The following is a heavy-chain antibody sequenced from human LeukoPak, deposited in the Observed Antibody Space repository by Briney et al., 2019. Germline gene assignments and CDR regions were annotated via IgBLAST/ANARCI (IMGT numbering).Heavy chain of an antibody. CDR1: GFTFSNYW. Sequence: GSLRLSCAASGFTFSNYWMSWVRQAPGKGLEWVANIKQDGSEKYYVDSVKGRFTISRDNPKNTLYLQMNSLRAEDTAVYYCATTRLGYYYDSSGYSYAFDIWGQGTMVTVSS. CDR3: ATTRLGYYYDSSGYSYAFDI. J-gene: IGHJ3*02. D-gene: IGHD3-22*01. CDR2: IKQDGSEK. V-gene: IGHV3-7*03.